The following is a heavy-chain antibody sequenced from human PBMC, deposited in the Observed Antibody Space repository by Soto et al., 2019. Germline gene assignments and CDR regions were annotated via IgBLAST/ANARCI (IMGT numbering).Heavy chain of an antibody. J-gene: IGHJ3*02. CDR2: IYYSGST. CDR3: ARGEYSGYDAFDI. Sequence: QVQLQESGPGLVKPSQTLSLTCTVSGGSISSGGYYWSWIRQHPGKGLEWIGYIYYSGSTYYNPSLTRRVTISVDTSKNQFSLKLSSVTAADTAVYYCARGEYSGYDAFDIWGQGTMVTVSS. CDR1: GGSISSGGYY. V-gene: IGHV4-31*03. D-gene: IGHD5-12*01.